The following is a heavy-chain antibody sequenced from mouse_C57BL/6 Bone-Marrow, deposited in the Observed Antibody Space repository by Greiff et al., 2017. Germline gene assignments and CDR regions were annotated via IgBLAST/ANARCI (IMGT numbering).Heavy chain of an antibody. V-gene: IGHV1-9*01. Sequence: VKLVEPGAELMKPGASVTLSCKASGYTFTGYWIEWVKQRPGHGLEWIGEILPGSGSTNYNEKFKGKATFTVDTSSNTAYMQLSSLTTEGSAIYYVARGWRVAARDYGGQGTAVTVSS. J-gene: IGHJ4*01. CDR1: GYTFTGYW. CDR2: ILPGSGST. CDR3: ARGWRVAARDY. D-gene: IGHD1-1*02.